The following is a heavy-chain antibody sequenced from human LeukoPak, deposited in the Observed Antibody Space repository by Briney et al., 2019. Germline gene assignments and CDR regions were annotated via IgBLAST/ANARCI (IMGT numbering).Heavy chain of an antibody. J-gene: IGHJ4*02. D-gene: IGHD1-26*01. CDR3: PTRPRKGSAAHIAY. CDR1: GYSFTSYW. CDR2: IYPGDSDT. Sequence: GESLKISCKGFGYSFTSYWIGWVRQMPGKFLEWMEIIYPGDSDTRYSPSFQGQVTISADKSISTAYLQCSSLKASDPAIYYCPTRPRKGSAAHIAYWAQGTLVTVSS. V-gene: IGHV5-51*01.